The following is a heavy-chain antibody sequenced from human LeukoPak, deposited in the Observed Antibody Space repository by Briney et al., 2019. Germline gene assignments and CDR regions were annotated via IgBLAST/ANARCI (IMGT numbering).Heavy chain of an antibody. D-gene: IGHD5-24*01. Sequence: PSETLSLTCTVSGGSISSYYWSWIRQPAGKGLEWIGRIYTSGSTNYNPSLKSRVTMSVDTSKNQFSLELSSVTASDTAVYFCARSGWRDGYNSDAFDIWGQGTMVTVSS. CDR3: ARSGWRDGYNSDAFDI. CDR1: GGSISSYY. V-gene: IGHV4-4*07. CDR2: IYTSGST. J-gene: IGHJ3*02.